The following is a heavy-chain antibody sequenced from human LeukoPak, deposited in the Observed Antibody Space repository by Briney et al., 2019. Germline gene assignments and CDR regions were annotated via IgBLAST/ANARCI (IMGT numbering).Heavy chain of an antibody. CDR3: AISYFDSSGFDY. D-gene: IGHD3-22*01. V-gene: IGHV3-7*01. Sequence: GGFLRLSCVASGFTFSGYWMSWVRQTPGKGLEWVANIDQDGSEKYYVDSVKGRFSISRDNAKNSLYLQMNSLRAEDTAVYYCAISYFDSSGFDYWGQGTLVTVSS. CDR1: GFTFSGYW. CDR2: IDQDGSEK. J-gene: IGHJ4*02.